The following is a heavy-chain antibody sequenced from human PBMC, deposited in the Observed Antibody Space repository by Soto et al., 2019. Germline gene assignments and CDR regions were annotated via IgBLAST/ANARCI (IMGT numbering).Heavy chain of an antibody. J-gene: IGHJ4*02. D-gene: IGHD6-19*01. CDR3: AKSSRAVAGYDLYYFDY. V-gene: IGHV3-23*01. CDR2: ISGSGGST. Sequence: GGSLRLSCAASGFTFSSYAMSWVRQAPGKGLEWVSAISGSGGSTYYADSVKGRFTISRDNSKNTLYLQMNSLRAEDTAVYYCAKSSRAVAGYDLYYFDYWGQGTLVTVSS. CDR1: GFTFSSYA.